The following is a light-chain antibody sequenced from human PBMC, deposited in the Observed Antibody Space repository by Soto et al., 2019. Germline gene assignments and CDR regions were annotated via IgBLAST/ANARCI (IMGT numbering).Light chain of an antibody. CDR1: HSVSNY. V-gene: IGKV3-11*01. CDR3: PQRNFWPFL. Sequence: EVVLTQSPATLSLSPGERPTLSCRASHSVSNYLAWYQQKPGQPPSLLIYDASNRATDIPARYSGSGSGTDFTLTISCLEPEDSAVYYCPQRNFWPFLFGQGTKLEIK. J-gene: IGKJ2*01. CDR2: DAS.